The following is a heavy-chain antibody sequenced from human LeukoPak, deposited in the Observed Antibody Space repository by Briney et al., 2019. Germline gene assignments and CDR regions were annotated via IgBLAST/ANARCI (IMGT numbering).Heavy chain of an antibody. CDR3: ARDHVHCSGGSCYGGVPYYFDY. J-gene: IGHJ4*02. CDR1: VYTFTSYG. D-gene: IGHD2-15*01. CDR2: ISAYNGNT. Sequence: GASVKVSCKASVYTFTSYGISWVRQAPGQGLEGMGWISAYNGNTNYGQKLQGRVTMTTDTSTSTAYMELRSLRSDDTAVYDCARDHVHCSGGSCYGGVPYYFDYWGQGTLVTVSS. V-gene: IGHV1-18*01.